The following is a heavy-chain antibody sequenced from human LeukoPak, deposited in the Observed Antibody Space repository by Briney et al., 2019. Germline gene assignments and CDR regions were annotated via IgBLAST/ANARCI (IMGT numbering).Heavy chain of an antibody. CDR2: SSSYNGNT. CDR3: ARVIVVVPAATPPIISNWFDP. Sequence: ASVKVSCKASGYTFTSYGISWVRQAPGQGLEGMGWSSSYNGNTNYARKLQGRVTVTTDTSTSTAYMQLRSLRSDDTAVYYCARVIVVVPAATPPIISNWFDPWGQGPLVTVSS. J-gene: IGHJ5*02. D-gene: IGHD2-2*01. CDR1: GYTFTSYG. V-gene: IGHV1-18*01.